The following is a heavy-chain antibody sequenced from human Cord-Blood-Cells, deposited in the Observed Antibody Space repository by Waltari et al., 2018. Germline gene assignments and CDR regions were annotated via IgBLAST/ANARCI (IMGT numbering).Heavy chain of an antibody. J-gene: IGHJ4*02. CDR2: INNSGST. D-gene: IGHD7-27*01. CDR1: GGSFSGYY. CDR3: ARGFNWGSYYVDY. Sequence: QVQLQQWGAGLLKPSETLSLTCAVYGGSFSGYYWSWIRQPPGKGLEWIGEINNSGSTNYNPSLKSRVTMSVDTSKNQFSLKLSSVTAADTTVYYCARGFNWGSYYVDYRGQGTLVTVSS. V-gene: IGHV4-34*01.